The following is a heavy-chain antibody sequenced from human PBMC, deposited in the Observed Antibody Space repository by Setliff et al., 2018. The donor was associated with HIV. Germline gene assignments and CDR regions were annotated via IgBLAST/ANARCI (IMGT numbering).Heavy chain of an antibody. CDR3: AKDGISGGAYPPYYFDY. V-gene: IGHV3-23*01. CDR2: VSGSGDT. Sequence: GGSLRLSCAASGFTFNTYAMSWVRQAPGKGLEWVAVVSGSGDTFYADSVKGRFTIYRDNFKNTLYLQMTGLRVEDTAVYYCAKDGISGGAYPPYYFDYWGRGTRVTVSS. CDR1: GFTFNTYA. D-gene: IGHD2-15*01. J-gene: IGHJ4*01.